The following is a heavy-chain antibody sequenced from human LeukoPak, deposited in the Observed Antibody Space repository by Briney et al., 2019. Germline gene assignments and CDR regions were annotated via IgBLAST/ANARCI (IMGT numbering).Heavy chain of an antibody. J-gene: IGHJ4*02. V-gene: IGHV5-51*01. CDR1: GYRFTNYW. Sequence: GGSLRLSCKGSGYRFTNYWIGWVRQMPGKGLEWMGLIYPDDSDTRYSPSFQGQVTISADKSISTAYLQWSSLKASDTAMYYCAIGGDSTTSCYRCFDYWGQGTLVTAS. CDR2: IYPDDSDT. CDR3: AIGGDSTTSCYRCFDY. D-gene: IGHD2-2*02.